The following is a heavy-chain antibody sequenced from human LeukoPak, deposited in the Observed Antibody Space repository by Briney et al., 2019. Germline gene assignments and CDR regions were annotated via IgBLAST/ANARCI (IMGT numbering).Heavy chain of an antibody. D-gene: IGHD2-2*02. CDR3: ARDLWAVPAAILYNWFDP. CDR1: GFTFSSYW. Sequence: GGSLRLSCAASGFTFSSYWMHWVRQAPGKGLVWVSRINSDGSSTSYAASVKGRFTISRDNAKNTLYLQMNSLRAEDTAVYYCARDLWAVPAAILYNWFDPWGQGTLVTVSS. J-gene: IGHJ5*02. CDR2: INSDGSST. V-gene: IGHV3-74*01.